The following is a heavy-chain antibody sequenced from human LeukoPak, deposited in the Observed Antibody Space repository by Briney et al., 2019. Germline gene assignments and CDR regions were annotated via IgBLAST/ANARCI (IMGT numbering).Heavy chain of an antibody. CDR3: ARHAPYRLPYSSGWYVPADYYYYMDV. J-gene: IGHJ6*03. CDR2: IYYSGST. Sequence: SETLSLTCTVSGGSISSYYWSWIRQPPGKGLEWIEYIYYSGSTNYNPSLKSRVTISVDTSKNQFSLKLSSVTAADTAVYYCARHAPYRLPYSSGWYVPADYYYYMDVWGKGTTVTVSS. D-gene: IGHD6-19*01. V-gene: IGHV4-59*08. CDR1: GGSISSYY.